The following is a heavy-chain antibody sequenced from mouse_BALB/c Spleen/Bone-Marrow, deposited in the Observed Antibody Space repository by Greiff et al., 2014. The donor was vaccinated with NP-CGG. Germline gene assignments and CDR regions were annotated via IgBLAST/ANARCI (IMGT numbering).Heavy chain of an antibody. J-gene: IGHJ1*01. CDR1: GFTFTDYY. D-gene: IGHD2-1*01. V-gene: IGHV7-3*02. Sequence: EVQLVESGGGLVQPGGSLRLSCATSGFTFTDYYMSWVRQPPGKALEWLGFIRNKANGYTTEYSASVKGRFTISRDNSQSILYPQMNTLRAEDSATYYCARDKNYGSYWYFDVWGAGTTVTVPS. CDR2: IRNKANGYTT. CDR3: ARDKNYGSYWYFDV.